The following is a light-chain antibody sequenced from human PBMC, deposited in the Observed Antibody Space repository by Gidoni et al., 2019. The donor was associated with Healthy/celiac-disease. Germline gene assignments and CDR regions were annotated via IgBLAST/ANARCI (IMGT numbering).Light chain of an antibody. J-gene: IGKJ4*01. CDR1: QSISSY. CDR3: QQSYSTPLT. Sequence: DIQMTQSPSSMSASVGDRVTITCRASQSISSYLNWYQLKQGKAPKLLIYAASSLQSGVPSRFICSGSGTDFTLTISSLQPEDFATYYCQQSYSTPLTFGGGTKVEIK. V-gene: IGKV1-39*01. CDR2: AAS.